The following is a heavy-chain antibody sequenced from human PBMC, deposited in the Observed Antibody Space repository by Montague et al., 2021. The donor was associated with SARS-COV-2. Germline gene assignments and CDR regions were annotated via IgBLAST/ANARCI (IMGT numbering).Heavy chain of an antibody. V-gene: IGHV4-4*02. D-gene: IGHD6-13*01. CDR1: GASISNAFW. CDR3: ASHPVWQQLIT. CDR2: IPHSGGS. J-gene: IGHJ4*02. Sequence: SETLSLTCAVSGASISNAFWWSWVRQPPGKGLEWIAEIPHSGGSNYNPSHASRVTISLDSSKNQLSLMLSSVAAADTAMYYCASHPVWQQLITWGQGTLVSVSS.